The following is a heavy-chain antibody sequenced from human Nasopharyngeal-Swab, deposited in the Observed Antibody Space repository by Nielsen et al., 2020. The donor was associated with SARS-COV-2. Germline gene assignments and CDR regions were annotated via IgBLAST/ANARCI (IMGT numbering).Heavy chain of an antibody. CDR3: ARLYNYASSYFDY. CDR1: GFTFDDYA. CDR2: ISGDGGST. D-gene: IGHD5-18*01. Sequence: GGSLRLSCAASGFTFDDYAMYWVRQAPGKGLEWVSLISGDGGSTYYADSVRGRFTISRDNSKNTLFLQMNSLRAEDTAVYYCARLYNYASSYFDYWGQGTLVTVSS. V-gene: IGHV3-43*02. J-gene: IGHJ4*02.